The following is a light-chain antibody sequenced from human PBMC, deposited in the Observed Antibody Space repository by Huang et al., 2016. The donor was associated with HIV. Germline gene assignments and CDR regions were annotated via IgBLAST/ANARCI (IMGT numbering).Light chain of an antibody. CDR2: EAS. CDR1: QSVGSY. V-gene: IGKV3-11*01. Sequence: DIVLTQSPATLSLSPGERATLSCRAGQSVGSYLAWYQQTPGQAPRLLVSEASHRATGIPARFSGSGSGTDFTLTISSLEPEDFAVYYCHQHSSWPGTFGQGTRVEIK. CDR3: HQHSSWPGT. J-gene: IGKJ1*01.